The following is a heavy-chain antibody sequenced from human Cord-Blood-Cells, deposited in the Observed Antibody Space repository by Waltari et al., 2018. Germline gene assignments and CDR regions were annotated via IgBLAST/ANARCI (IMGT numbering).Heavy chain of an antibody. CDR3: ARIGVVVVAATNLNYYYYGMDV. J-gene: IGHJ6*02. CDR2: INHSGST. D-gene: IGHD2-15*01. Sequence: LLKPSETLSLTCAVYGGSFSGYYWSWIRQPPGKGLEWIGEINHSGSTNYNPSLKSRVTISVDTSKNQFSLKLSSVTAADTAVYYCARIGVVVVAATNLNYYYYGMDVWGQGTTVTVSS. CDR1: GGSFSGYY. V-gene: IGHV4-34*01.